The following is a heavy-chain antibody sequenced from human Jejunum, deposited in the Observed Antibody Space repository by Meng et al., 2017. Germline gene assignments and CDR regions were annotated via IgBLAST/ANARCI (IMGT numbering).Heavy chain of an antibody. Sequence: VQLLQFGSELKEPGASVKVSCKSSGYTFTSYAINWLRQAPGQGPEWMGWINTNNGNPTYAQGFTGRFVFSLDTSVSTAYVQISSLKVEDTAMYYCARDNYDTASRFDYWGQGTLVTVSS. D-gene: IGHD3-22*01. V-gene: IGHV7-4-1*02. CDR2: INTNNGNP. CDR3: ARDNYDTASRFDY. CDR1: GYTFTSYA. J-gene: IGHJ4*02.